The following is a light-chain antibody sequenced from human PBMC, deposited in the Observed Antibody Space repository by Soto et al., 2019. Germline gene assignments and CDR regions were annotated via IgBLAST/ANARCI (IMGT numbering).Light chain of an antibody. CDR1: QSVLYSSNNKNY. CDR2: WAS. J-gene: IGKJ2*01. V-gene: IGKV4-1*01. CDR3: QHYYSAPPT. Sequence: DIVMTQSPDSLAVSLGERATINCKSSQSVLYSSNNKNYLAWYQQKPGQPPNLLIYWASTRGSGVPDRFSGSGSGTDFTLTISSLQAEDVAVYYCQHYYSAPPTFGQGPKLEIK.